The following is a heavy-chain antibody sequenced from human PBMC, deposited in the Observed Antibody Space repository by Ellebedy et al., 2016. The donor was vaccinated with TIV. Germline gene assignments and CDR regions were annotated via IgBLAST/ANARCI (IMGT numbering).Heavy chain of an antibody. J-gene: IGHJ6*02. Sequence: PGGSLRLSCAASGFTFSSYSMNWVRQAPGKGLEWVSSISSSSSYIYYADSVKGRFTISRDKAKNSLYLQMNSLRAEDTAVYYCARAIISYDSSGYYPNYYYYGMDVWGQGTTVTVSS. CDR1: GFTFSSYS. D-gene: IGHD3-22*01. V-gene: IGHV3-21*01. CDR2: ISSSSSYI. CDR3: ARAIISYDSSGYYPNYYYYGMDV.